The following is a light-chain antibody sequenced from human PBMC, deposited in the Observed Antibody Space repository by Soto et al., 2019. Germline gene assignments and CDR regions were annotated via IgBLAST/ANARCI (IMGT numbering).Light chain of an antibody. CDR1: QGISSY. V-gene: IGKV1-8*01. Sequence: AIRMTQSPSSFSASTGDRVTITCRASQGISSYLAWYQQKPGKAPKLLIYAASTLQSGVPSRFSGSGSGTDFTFTISSLQPEDIATYYCQQYDNLPLTFGGGTRLEIK. J-gene: IGKJ5*01. CDR3: QQYDNLPLT. CDR2: AAS.